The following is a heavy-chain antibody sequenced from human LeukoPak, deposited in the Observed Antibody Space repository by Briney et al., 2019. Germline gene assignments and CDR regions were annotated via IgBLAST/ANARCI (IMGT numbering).Heavy chain of an antibody. J-gene: IGHJ4*02. D-gene: IGHD3-10*01. CDR2: ISWDGGTT. V-gene: IGHV3-43*01. Sequence: PGGSLRLSCAASGFSFGGYTMHWVRQVPGKGLEWVSLISWDGGTTSYAGSVKGRFTISRDNAKNSLYLQMNSLRAEDTALYYCAKGFSGSYYNPPDSWGQGTLVTVSS. CDR3: AKGFSGSYYNPPDS. CDR1: GFSFGGYT.